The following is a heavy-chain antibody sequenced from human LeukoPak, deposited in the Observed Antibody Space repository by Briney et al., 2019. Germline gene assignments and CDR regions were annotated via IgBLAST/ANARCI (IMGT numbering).Heavy chain of an antibody. V-gene: IGHV3-23*01. CDR3: AKEQRKYYYDSSGYSTSPLDY. CDR2: ISGSRSYT. CDR1: GFTFSSYA. D-gene: IGHD3-22*01. J-gene: IGHJ4*02. Sequence: AGGSLRLSCAASGFTFSSYAMSWVRQAPGKGLEWVSAISGSRSYTYYADSVKGRFTISRDNSKNTLYLQMNSLRAEDTAVYYCAKEQRKYYYDSSGYSTSPLDYWGQGTLVTVSS.